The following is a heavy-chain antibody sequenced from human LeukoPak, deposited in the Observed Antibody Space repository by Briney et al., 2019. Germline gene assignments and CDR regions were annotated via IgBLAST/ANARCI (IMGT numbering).Heavy chain of an antibody. CDR2: ISSSSSYI. J-gene: IGHJ4*02. D-gene: IGHD3-22*01. CDR3: ARGFYDSSGYYYSPHKYYFDY. Sequence: PGGSLRLSCAASGFTFSSYSMNWVRQAPGKGLEWVSSISSSSSYIYYADSVKGRFTISRDNAKNSLYLQMNSLRAEDTAVYYCARGFYDSSGYYYSPHKYYFDYWGQGALVTVSS. CDR1: GFTFSSYS. V-gene: IGHV3-21*01.